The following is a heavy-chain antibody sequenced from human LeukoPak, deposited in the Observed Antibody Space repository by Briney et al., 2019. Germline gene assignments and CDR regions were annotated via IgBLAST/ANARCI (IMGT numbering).Heavy chain of an antibody. Sequence: SETLSLTCTVSGGSISNYYWSWIRQPPGKGLEWIGYIYYSGGTNYNPSLKSRVTISVDTSKNQFSLKLSSVTAADTAVYYCARGGDSSGYCFDYWGQGTLVTVSS. CDR1: GGSISNYY. CDR3: ARGGDSSGYCFDY. D-gene: IGHD3-22*01. V-gene: IGHV4-59*01. CDR2: IYYSGGT. J-gene: IGHJ4*02.